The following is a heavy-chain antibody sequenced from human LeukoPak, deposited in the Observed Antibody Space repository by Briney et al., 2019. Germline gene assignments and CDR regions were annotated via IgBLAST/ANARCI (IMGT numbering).Heavy chain of an antibody. CDR3: ARGKLPRGVPFDI. Sequence: ASVKVSCKASGYTFTSYDIDWVRQATGQGLEWMGWMNPNSGNTGYAQKFQGRVTITRNTSISTAYMELSSLRSEDTAVYYCARGKLPRGVPFDIWGQGTMVTVSS. CDR1: GYTFTSYD. V-gene: IGHV1-8*01. J-gene: IGHJ3*02. CDR2: MNPNSGNT. D-gene: IGHD3-10*01.